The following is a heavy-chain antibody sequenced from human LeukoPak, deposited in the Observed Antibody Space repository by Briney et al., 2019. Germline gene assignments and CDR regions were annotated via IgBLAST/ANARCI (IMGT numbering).Heavy chain of an antibody. D-gene: IGHD1-1*01. V-gene: IGHV5-10-1*01. Sequence: HGESLKISCKGSGYSFTSYWISWVRQMPGKGLEWMGRIDPSDSYTNYSPSFQGHVTISADKSISTAYLQWSSLKASDTAMYYCARAQLNIRTNNAFDIWGQGTMVTVSS. CDR3: ARAQLNIRTNNAFDI. J-gene: IGHJ3*02. CDR1: GYSFTSYW. CDR2: IDPSDSYT.